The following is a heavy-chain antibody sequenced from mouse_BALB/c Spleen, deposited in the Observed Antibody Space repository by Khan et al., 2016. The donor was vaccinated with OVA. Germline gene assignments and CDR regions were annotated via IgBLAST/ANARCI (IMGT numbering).Heavy chain of an antibody. CDR1: GFTFSDYG. D-gene: IGHD3-1*01. J-gene: IGHJ3*01. V-gene: IGHV5-15*02. CDR2: ISSLAYTF. Sequence: EVELVESGGGLVQPGGSRKLSCAASGFTFSDYGMAWIRQGPGKGPEWITFISSLAYTFYYADTVTGRFTISRENAKNTLYLEMNSLRSEDTAMYYCARGGTGGCSYWGQGTLVTVSA. CDR3: ARGGTGGCSY.